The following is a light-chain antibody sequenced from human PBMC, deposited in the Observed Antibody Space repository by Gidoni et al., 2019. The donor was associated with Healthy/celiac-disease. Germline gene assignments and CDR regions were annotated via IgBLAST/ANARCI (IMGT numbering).Light chain of an antibody. V-gene: IGLV2-14*03. CDR3: SSYTSSSTQV. Sequence: QSALTQPAYVSGSPGQSINISCTGTSSDGGGYNYVSWYQQHPGKAPKLMIYDVSTRPSGVSNRCSGSKSGNTASLTSSGLQAEDEADYYCSSYTSSSTQVFGGGTKLTVL. CDR1: SSDGGGYNY. CDR2: DVS. J-gene: IGLJ3*02.